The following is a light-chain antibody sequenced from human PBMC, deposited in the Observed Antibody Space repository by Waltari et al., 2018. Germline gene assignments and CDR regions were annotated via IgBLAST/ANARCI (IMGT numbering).Light chain of an antibody. Sequence: TLSLSPGERATLSCRASQSVSSSYLAWYQQKPGQAPRLLIYGASSRATGIPDRFSGSGSGTDFTLTISRLEPEDFAVYYCQQYGSSHPTFGQGTKVEIK. CDR3: QQYGSSHPT. CDR1: QSVSSSY. J-gene: IGKJ1*01. V-gene: IGKV3-20*01. CDR2: GAS.